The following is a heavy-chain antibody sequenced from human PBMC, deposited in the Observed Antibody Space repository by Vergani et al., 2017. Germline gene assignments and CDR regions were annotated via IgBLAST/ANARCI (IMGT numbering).Heavy chain of an antibody. CDR2: IYSSGST. D-gene: IGHD2-2*02. CDR1: GRSLINYY. V-gene: IGHV4-59*01. Sequence: QVQLQESGPGLVKPSETLSLTCTVSGRSLINYYWSWVRQPPGKGLEWIGYIYSSGSTTYSPSLKSRLTMSVDPSKNQFSLKLRSVTLADTAVYYRARTIGHCSNSNCYNLAYWGQGTLVTVSS. CDR3: ARTIGHCSNSNCYNLAY. J-gene: IGHJ4*02.